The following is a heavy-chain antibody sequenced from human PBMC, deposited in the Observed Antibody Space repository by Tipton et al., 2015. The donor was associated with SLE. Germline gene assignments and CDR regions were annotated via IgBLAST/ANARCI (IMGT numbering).Heavy chain of an antibody. CDR3: ARLLRDGYNVVFDY. CDR2: IYTTGST. V-gene: IGHV4-4*08. Sequence: TLSLTCSVSGGSIRSCYWGWIRQPPGKGLEWIGYIYTTGSTNYNPSLKSRVTISMDTSKNHFSLPLSSVTPADTAVYYCARLLRDGYNVVFDYWGQGALVTVSS. CDR1: GGSIRSCY. D-gene: IGHD5-24*01. J-gene: IGHJ4*02.